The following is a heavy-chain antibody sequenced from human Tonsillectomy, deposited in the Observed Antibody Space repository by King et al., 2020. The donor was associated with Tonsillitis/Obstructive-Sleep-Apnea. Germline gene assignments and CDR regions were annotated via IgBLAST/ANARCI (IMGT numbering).Heavy chain of an antibody. Sequence: VQLVESGGGLVQPGGSLRLSCAASGFTFSSYSMSWVRQAPGKGLEWVAYISTSSSTKYYADSVKGRFTISRDNAKNSLYLQMNSLRDGDTAVYSWARARGGDYWGQGTLVTVSS. D-gene: IGHD3-10*01. V-gene: IGHV3-48*02. J-gene: IGHJ4*02. CDR3: ARARGGDY. CDR2: ISTSSSTK. CDR1: GFTFSSYS.